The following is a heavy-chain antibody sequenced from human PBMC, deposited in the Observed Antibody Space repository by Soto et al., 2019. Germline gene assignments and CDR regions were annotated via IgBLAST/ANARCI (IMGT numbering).Heavy chain of an antibody. V-gene: IGHV3-30-3*01. Sequence: PGVSLGLSFAASGFTFSSYSMHWVRQAPGKGLEWVAVISYDGSNKYYADSVKGRFTISRDNSKNTLYLQMNSLRAEDTAVYYCARDLVTNYYDSRVLGYWGQGTLVTVSS. J-gene: IGHJ4*02. CDR3: ARDLVTNYYDSRVLGY. D-gene: IGHD3-22*01. CDR2: ISYDGSNK. CDR1: GFTFSSYS.